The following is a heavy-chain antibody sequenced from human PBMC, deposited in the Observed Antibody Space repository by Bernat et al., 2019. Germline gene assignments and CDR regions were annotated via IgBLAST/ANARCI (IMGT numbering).Heavy chain of an antibody. CDR2: INAGNGNT. V-gene: IGHV1-3*01. Sequence: QVQLVQSGAEVKKPGASVKVSCKASGYTFTSYAMHWVRQAPGQRLEWMGWINAGNGNTKYSQKFQGRVTITRDTSASTAYMELSSLRSEDTAVYYCARGGGEPSPFGTTDYWGHGPLVNVSS. CDR1: GYTFTSYA. J-gene: IGHJ4*01. D-gene: IGHD1-14*01. CDR3: ARGGGEPSPFGTTDY.